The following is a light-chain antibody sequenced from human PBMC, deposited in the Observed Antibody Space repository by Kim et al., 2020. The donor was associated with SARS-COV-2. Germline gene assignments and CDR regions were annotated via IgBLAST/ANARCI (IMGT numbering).Light chain of an antibody. CDR1: KLGDKY. J-gene: IGLJ2*01. CDR2: QDS. Sequence: SYELTQPPSVSVSPGQTASITCSGDKLGDKYACWYQQKPGQSPVLVIYQDSKRPSGLPERFSGSNSGNTATLTISGTQAMDEADYYCQACDSSTVVFGGG. CDR3: QACDSSTVV. V-gene: IGLV3-1*01.